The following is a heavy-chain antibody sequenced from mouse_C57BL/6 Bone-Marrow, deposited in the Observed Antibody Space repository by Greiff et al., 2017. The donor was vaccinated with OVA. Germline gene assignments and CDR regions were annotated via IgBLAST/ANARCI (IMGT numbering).Heavy chain of an antibody. V-gene: IGHV3-6*01. CDR3: ARSYYSSYAVGSTCNFDV. CDR1: GYSITSGYY. D-gene: IGHD2-5*01. CDR2: IRYDGSN. Sequence: EVQLQQSGPGLVKPSQSLSLTCSVTGYSITSGYYWYWNRQFPGNKLEWMGFIRYDGSNNYNPSLKNRNSITRDTSKNQFFLKLNSVTTEDTATSYCARSYYSSYAVGSTCNFDVWGTGTTVTVSS. J-gene: IGHJ1*03.